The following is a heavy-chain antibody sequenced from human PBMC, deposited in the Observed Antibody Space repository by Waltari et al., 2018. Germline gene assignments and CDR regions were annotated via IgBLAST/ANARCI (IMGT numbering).Heavy chain of an antibody. V-gene: IGHV4-34*01. CDR2: INHSGST. Sequence: QVQLQQWGAGLLKPSETLSLTCAVYGGSFSGYYWSCISQTPGKGLEWIGEINHSGSTNYNPSLKSRVTISVDTSKNQFSLKLSSVTAADTAVYYCARGGSSWWGGYFDYWGQGTLVTVSS. CDR1: GGSFSGYY. J-gene: IGHJ4*02. D-gene: IGHD6-13*01. CDR3: ARGGSSWWGGYFDY.